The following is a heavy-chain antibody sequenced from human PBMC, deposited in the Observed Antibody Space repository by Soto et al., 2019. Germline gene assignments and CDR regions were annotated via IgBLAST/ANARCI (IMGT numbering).Heavy chain of an antibody. J-gene: IGHJ4*02. CDR1: GYTFTCHY. CDR2: IGPESGAT. D-gene: IGHD1-26*01. V-gene: IGHV1-2*02. Sequence: SVHVSCKTSGYTFTCHYIHWVRQAPQQGPEWMGEIGPESGATRYAEKLRGRVTMTMDTSIPPVYMELRNLSADHTTVYYWGRGRSGEMVLLEWCQGTPV. CDR3: GRGRSGEMVLLE.